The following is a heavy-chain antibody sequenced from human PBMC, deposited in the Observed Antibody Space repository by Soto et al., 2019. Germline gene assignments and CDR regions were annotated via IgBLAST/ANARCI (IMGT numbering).Heavy chain of an antibody. CDR3: AKGRTFFDF. D-gene: IGHD3-16*01. V-gene: IGHV3-23*01. J-gene: IGHJ4*02. Sequence: EVHLLESGGGLVQPGGSLRLSCAASGFAFSDYAMTWVRQAPGKGLEWVSDISDGDGATHYADSVTGRFTISRDASKNTLYLQMDSLRAEDAAVYYCAKGRTFFDFWGQGTLVTVSS. CDR2: ISDGDGAT. CDR1: GFAFSDYA.